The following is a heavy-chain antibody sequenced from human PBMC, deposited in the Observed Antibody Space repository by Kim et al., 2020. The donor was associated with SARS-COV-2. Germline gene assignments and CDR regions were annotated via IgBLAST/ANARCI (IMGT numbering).Heavy chain of an antibody. CDR2: IYYSGST. J-gene: IGHJ6*02. CDR3: ARDPLKTPAPFGYYYYYAIDV. Sequence: SETLSPTCTVSGGSISSGGYYWSWIRQHPGKGLEWIGYIYYSGSTYYNPSLKSRVTISVDTSKNQFSLKLSSVTAADTAVYYCARDPLKTPAPFGYYYYYAIDVWGQGTTVTVSS. V-gene: IGHV4-31*03. D-gene: IGHD3-3*01. CDR1: GGSISSGGYY.